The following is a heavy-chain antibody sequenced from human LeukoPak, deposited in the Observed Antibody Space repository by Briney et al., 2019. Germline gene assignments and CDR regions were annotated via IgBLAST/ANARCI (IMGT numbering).Heavy chain of an antibody. J-gene: IGHJ4*02. CDR2: INAGNGNT. D-gene: IGHD6-19*01. CDR3: ARLYSSGWYPRYDY. Sequence: ASVKVSCKASGYTFTSYAMHWVRQAPGQRLEWMGWINAGNGNTKYSQKFQGRVTITRDTSASTAYMELSSLRSEDTAVYYCARLYSSGWYPRYDYWAREPWSPSPQ. V-gene: IGHV1-3*01. CDR1: GYTFTSYA.